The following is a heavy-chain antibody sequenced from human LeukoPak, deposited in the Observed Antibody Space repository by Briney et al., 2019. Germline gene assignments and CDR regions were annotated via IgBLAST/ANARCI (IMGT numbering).Heavy chain of an antibody. Sequence: PGGSLRLSCAASGFTFSSYNMHWVRQAPGKGLEWVAVIWYDGSLEYYADSVRGRFTISRDSSRNTLSLQMNSLRAEDTAVYHCAKGQWYSSHHYFDAWGQGTLVTVSS. D-gene: IGHD6-13*01. V-gene: IGHV3-33*06. CDR1: GFTFSSYN. CDR2: IWYDGSLE. CDR3: AKGQWYSSHHYFDA. J-gene: IGHJ4*02.